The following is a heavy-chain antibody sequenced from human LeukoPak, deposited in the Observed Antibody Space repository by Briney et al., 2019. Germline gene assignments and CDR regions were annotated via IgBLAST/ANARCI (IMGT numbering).Heavy chain of an antibody. CDR2: IYSSGST. CDR1: GLTVSTNY. J-gene: IGHJ4*02. V-gene: IGHV3-53*01. D-gene: IGHD5-24*01. CDR3: ARTSLSGDGYKVGYFDS. Sequence: GGSLRLSCAASGLTVSTNYVSWVRQVPGKGLEWVSLIYSSGSTYYADSVKGRFTISRDHSKNTLYLQMSSLTAEDTAVYYCARTSLSGDGYKVGYFDSWGQGTLVTVSS.